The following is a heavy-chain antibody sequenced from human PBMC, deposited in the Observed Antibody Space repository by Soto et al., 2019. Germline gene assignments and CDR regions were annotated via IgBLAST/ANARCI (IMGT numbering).Heavy chain of an antibody. Sequence: SVKVSCKASGGTFSSYAISWVRQAPGQGLEWMGGIIPIFGTANYAQKFQGRVTITADESTSTAYMELSSLRSEDTAVYYCAREEMATTHDAFDIWGQGTMVTVSS. V-gene: IGHV1-69*13. CDR1: GGTFSSYA. CDR3: AREEMATTHDAFDI. D-gene: IGHD5-12*01. J-gene: IGHJ3*02. CDR2: IIPIFGTA.